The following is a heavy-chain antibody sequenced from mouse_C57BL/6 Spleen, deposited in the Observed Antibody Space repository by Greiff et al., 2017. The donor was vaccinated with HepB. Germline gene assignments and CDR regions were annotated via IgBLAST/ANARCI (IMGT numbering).Heavy chain of an antibody. V-gene: IGHV5-6*01. CDR3: AREINFDY. CDR1: GFTFSSYG. J-gene: IGHJ2*01. Sequence: EVKVVESGGDLVKPGGSLKLSCAASGFTFSSYGMSWVRQTPDKRLEWVATIGSGGSYTYYPDSVKGRFTISRDNATNTLYLQMSSLKSEDTAMYYCAREINFDYWGQGTTRTVAS. CDR2: IGSGGSYT.